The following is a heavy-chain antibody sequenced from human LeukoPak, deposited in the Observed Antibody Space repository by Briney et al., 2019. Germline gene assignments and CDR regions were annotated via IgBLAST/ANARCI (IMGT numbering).Heavy chain of an antibody. V-gene: IGHV4-34*01. D-gene: IGHD2/OR15-2a*01. CDR3: AREPRTYANFFLVVYYFDY. CDR1: GGSFSDYY. CDR2: IHPSGST. Sequence: SETLSLTCTVYGGSFSDYYWGWIRQPPGKGLEWIGEIHPSGSTNYSPSLKSRVTISLDASKNQFSLKLSSVAAADTAIYYCAREPRTYANFFLVVYYFDYWGQGSLVTVSS. J-gene: IGHJ4*02.